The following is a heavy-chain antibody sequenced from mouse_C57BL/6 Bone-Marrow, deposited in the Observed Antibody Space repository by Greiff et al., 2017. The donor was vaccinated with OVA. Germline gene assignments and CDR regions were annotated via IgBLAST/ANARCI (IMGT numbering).Heavy chain of an antibody. CDR1: GYTFTSYW. CDR3: TSLYYYGRFAY. V-gene: IGHV1-5*01. D-gene: IGHD1-1*01. J-gene: IGHJ3*01. Sequence: EVQVVESGTVLARPGASVKMSCKTSGYTFTSYWMHWVKQRPGQGLEWIGAIYPGNSDTSYNQKFKGKAKLTAVTSASTAYMELSSLTNEDSAVYYCTSLYYYGRFAYWGQGTLVTVSA. CDR2: IYPGNSDT.